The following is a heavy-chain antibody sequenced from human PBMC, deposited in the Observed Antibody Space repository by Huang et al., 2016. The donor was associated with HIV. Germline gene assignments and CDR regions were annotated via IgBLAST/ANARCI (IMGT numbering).Heavy chain of an antibody. CDR1: GFDFSSYW. CDR2: INSDGSST. CDR3: ARDSQQWLVEDY. V-gene: IGHV3-74*01. J-gene: IGHJ4*02. Sequence: EVQLVESGGGLVQPGGSLRLSCAASGFDFSSYWMHWVRQAPGKGVVWVSRINSDGSSTSYADSVKGRFTISRDNAKNTLYLQMNSLRAEDTAVYYCARDSQQWLVEDYWGQGTLVTVSS. D-gene: IGHD6-19*01.